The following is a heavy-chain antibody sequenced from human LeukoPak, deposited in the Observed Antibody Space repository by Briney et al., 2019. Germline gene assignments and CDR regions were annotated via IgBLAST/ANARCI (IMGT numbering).Heavy chain of an antibody. J-gene: IGHJ4*02. Sequence: ASVKVSCKASGYSFTDYYIHWVRQAPGQGLEWMGWINPFSGGTRYAQKFQGWVTMTRDTSISTAYMELSRLTSDDTAVYYCARGGYDLDYWGQGTLVTVSS. CDR3: ARGGYDLDY. D-gene: IGHD3-22*01. V-gene: IGHV1-2*04. CDR2: INPFSGGT. CDR1: GYSFTDYY.